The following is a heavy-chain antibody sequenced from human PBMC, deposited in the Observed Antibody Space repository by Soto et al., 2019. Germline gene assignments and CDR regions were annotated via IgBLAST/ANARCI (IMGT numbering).Heavy chain of an antibody. CDR2: IKSKTDGGTT. Sequence: PGGSLRLSCAASGFTFSNAWMNWVRQAPGKGLEWVGRIKSKTDGGTTDYAAPVKGRFTISRDDSKNTLYLQMNSLKTEDTAVYYCTANSRLYYYYGMDVWXQGTTVTVSS. CDR1: GFTFSNAW. D-gene: IGHD6-13*01. V-gene: IGHV3-15*07. J-gene: IGHJ6*02. CDR3: TANSRLYYYYGMDV.